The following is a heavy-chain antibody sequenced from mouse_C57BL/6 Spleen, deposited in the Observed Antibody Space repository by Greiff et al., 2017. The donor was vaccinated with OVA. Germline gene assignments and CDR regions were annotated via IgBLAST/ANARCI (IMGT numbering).Heavy chain of an antibody. J-gene: IGHJ3*01. CDR1: GYTFTDYE. V-gene: IGHV1-15*01. CDR3: TREPLLLGFAD. Sequence: VQLQQSGAELVRPGASVTLSCKASGYTFTDYEMHWVKQTPVHGLEWIGAIDPETGGTAYNQQFKGKAILTAAQSSRTAYMQLRRLTSADSPVFYSTREPLLLGFADWGKGTLVTVSA. CDR2: IDPETGGT. D-gene: IGHD1-1*01.